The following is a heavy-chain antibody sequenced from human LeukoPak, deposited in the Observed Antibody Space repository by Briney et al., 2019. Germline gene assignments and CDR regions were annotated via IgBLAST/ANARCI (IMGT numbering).Heavy chain of an antibody. Sequence: PGESLKISCKGSGYSFTTYWIGWVRQMPGKGLEWVGIIYPGDSDTRYSPSFQGLVTISADKFISTAYLQWNSLKASDTAVYYCARDAGGSGSYYSRLDYWGQGTLVTVSS. CDR3: ARDAGGSGSYYSRLDY. CDR1: GYSFTTYW. CDR2: IYPGDSDT. D-gene: IGHD3-10*01. V-gene: IGHV5-51*01. J-gene: IGHJ4*02.